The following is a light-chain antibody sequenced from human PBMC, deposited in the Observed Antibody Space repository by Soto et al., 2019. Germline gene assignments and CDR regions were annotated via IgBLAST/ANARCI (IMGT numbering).Light chain of an antibody. CDR2: FMS. CDR1: QPIISY. J-gene: IGKJ5*01. Sequence: IQMTQSPSALSASVGDKVTITGRASQPIISYLNWYQHKPGEAPRLLIYFMSRLQSGAPSRFSGSGSGKDFTLTIDSPQPEDTATYYCQQTYSRPVTFGQGTRLEIK. V-gene: IGKV1-39*01. CDR3: QQTYSRPVT.